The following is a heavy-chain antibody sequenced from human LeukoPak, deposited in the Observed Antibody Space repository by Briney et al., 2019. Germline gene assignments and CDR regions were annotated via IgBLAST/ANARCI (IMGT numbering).Heavy chain of an antibody. CDR3: AAAGHCSGGSCYSGRVDY. CDR2: INHSGST. J-gene: IGHJ4*02. CDR1: GGSFSGYY. D-gene: IGHD2-15*01. V-gene: IGHV4-34*01. Sequence: SETLPLTCAVYGGSFSGYYWSWIRQPPGKGLEWIGEINHSGSTNYNPSLKSRVTISVDTSKNQFSLKLSSVTAADTAVYYCAAAGHCSGGSCYSGRVDYWGQGTLVTVSS.